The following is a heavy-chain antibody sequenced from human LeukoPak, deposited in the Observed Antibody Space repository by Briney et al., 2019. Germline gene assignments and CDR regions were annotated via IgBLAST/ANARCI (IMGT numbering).Heavy chain of an antibody. Sequence: ASVKVSCKASGGTFSRYTINWVRQAPGQGLEWMGGIIPIFGTANYAQKFQGRVTITADKSTSTAYLELSSLRSEDTAVYYCARDLIAPAGSDAFDLWGQGTMVTVSS. CDR1: GGTFSRYT. CDR2: IIPIFGTA. CDR3: ARDLIAPAGSDAFDL. V-gene: IGHV1-69*06. J-gene: IGHJ3*01. D-gene: IGHD6-13*01.